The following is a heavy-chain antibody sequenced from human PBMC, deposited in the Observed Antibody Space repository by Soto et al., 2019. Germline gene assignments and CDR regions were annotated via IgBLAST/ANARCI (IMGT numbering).Heavy chain of an antibody. D-gene: IGHD6-13*01. CDR3: ARDFRQDQQLPGYYYYGMDV. Sequence: SETLSLTCTVSGDSNTGAAYYWSWLRQHPGKGLEWIGHIHYSGTTYYNPSLKSRVSFSVDTSKKQFSLRLTSVTAADTAVYYCARDFRQDQQLPGYYYYGMDVWGQGTTVTVSS. J-gene: IGHJ6*02. V-gene: IGHV4-31*03. CDR2: IHYSGTT. CDR1: GDSNTGAAYY.